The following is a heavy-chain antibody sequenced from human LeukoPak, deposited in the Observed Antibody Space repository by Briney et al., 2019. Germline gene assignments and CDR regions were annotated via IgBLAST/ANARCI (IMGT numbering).Heavy chain of an antibody. Sequence: SETLSLTCTVSGGSISSSSYYWGWIRQPPGKGLEWIGSIYYSGSTYYNPSLKSRVTISVDTSNNQFSLKLSSVTAADTAVYYCARHDYGDYVDAFDIWGQGTVVTVSS. D-gene: IGHD4-17*01. J-gene: IGHJ3*02. CDR2: IYYSGST. CDR1: GGSISSSSYY. V-gene: IGHV4-39*01. CDR3: ARHDYGDYVDAFDI.